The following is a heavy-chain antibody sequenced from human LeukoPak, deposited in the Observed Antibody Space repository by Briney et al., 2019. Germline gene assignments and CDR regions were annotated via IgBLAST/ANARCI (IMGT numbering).Heavy chain of an antibody. Sequence: PGGSLRLSCAASGFTFSSYGMHWVRQAPGKGLEWVAVISYDGSNKYYADSVKGRFTISRDNPKNTLYLQMNSLRAEDTAVYYCAKNVVTAIGYGMDVWGQGTTVTVSS. V-gene: IGHV3-30*18. CDR1: GFTFSSYG. CDR3: AKNVVTAIGYGMDV. CDR2: ISYDGSNK. J-gene: IGHJ6*02. D-gene: IGHD2-21*02.